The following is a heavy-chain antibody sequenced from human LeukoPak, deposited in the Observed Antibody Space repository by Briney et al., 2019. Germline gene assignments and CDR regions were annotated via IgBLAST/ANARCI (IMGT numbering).Heavy chain of an antibody. D-gene: IGHD3/OR15-3a*01. Sequence: LETLSLTCTVSGGSINNYYWTWIRQPPGKGLEWIGYIYTGANAEYNPSLRSRVTISVDTSKNQFSLNQNSATAADTAVYYCARGGLYANIRYDYWGQGALVTVSS. CDR3: ARGGLYANIRYDY. J-gene: IGHJ4*02. CDR1: GGSINNYY. V-gene: IGHV4-59*01. CDR2: IYTGANA.